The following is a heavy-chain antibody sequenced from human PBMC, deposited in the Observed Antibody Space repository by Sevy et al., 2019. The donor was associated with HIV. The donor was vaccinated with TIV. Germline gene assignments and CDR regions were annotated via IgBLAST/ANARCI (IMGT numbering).Heavy chain of an antibody. CDR3: ARTQGGSTDGGDSSSYYYEGDHYFDL. J-gene: IGHJ4*02. D-gene: IGHD3-22*01. CDR2: IYYTGSI. V-gene: IGHV4-39*01. Sequence: SETLSLTCIVSGGSISSSRYYWGWIRQPPGKGLEWIATIYYTGSIYYNPSLRTRLTISADSSQNQFSLKLSSVTAADTVLYFCARTQGGSTDGGDSSSYYYEGDHYFDLWGQGILVTVSS. CDR1: GGSISSSRYY.